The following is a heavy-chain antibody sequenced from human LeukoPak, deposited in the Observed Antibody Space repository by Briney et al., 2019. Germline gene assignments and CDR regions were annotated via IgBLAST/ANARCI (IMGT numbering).Heavy chain of an antibody. J-gene: IGHJ6*03. D-gene: IGHD1-26*01. V-gene: IGHV3-21*06. CDR1: GFPFSSHG. CDR2: ITSSSSYI. CDR3: ARDPYSGNYGAYYYYYMDV. Sequence: GGTLRLSCAASGFPFSSHGMSWVRQAPGKGLEWVSSITSSSSYIYYADSVKGRFTISRDNAKNSLYLQMDSLRVEDTAVYYCARDPYSGNYGAYYYYYMDVWGKGTTVTISS.